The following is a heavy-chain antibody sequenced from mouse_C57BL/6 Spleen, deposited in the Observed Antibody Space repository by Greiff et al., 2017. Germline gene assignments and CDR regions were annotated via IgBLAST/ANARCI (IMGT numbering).Heavy chain of an antibody. D-gene: IGHD2-2*01. CDR1: GYTFTDYY. J-gene: IGHJ3*01. CDR2: INPNNGGT. CDR3: ARRAGYGYDDGAWFAY. V-gene: IGHV1-26*01. Sequence: VQLQQSGPELVKPGASVKISCKASGYTFTDYYMNWVQQSHGKSLEWIGDINPNNGGTSYNQKFKGKATLTVDKSSSTAYMELRSLTSEDSAVDYCARRAGYGYDDGAWFAYWGQGTLVTVSA.